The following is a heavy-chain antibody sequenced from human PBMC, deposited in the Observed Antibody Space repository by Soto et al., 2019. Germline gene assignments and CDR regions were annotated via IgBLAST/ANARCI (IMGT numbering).Heavy chain of an antibody. CDR3: ARPSSSIAAFDI. CDR1: GGSISSYY. D-gene: IGHD6-6*01. Sequence: SETLSLTXIVSGGSISSYYWNWIRQAPGKGLEWIGYFYYSGITNYNPSLKSRVTISVDTSKNQFSLKLTSVTAADTAVYYCARPSSSIAAFDIWGQGTMVTVS. J-gene: IGHJ3*02. V-gene: IGHV4-59*01. CDR2: FYYSGIT.